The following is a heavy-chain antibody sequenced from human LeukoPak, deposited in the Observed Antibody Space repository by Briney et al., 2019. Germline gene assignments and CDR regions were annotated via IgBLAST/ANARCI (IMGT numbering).Heavy chain of an antibody. J-gene: IGHJ3*02. CDR3: AREGEYCSGGSCYSVSAFDI. V-gene: IGHV3-21*01. CDR1: GFTFSSYS. CDR2: ISSSSSCI. Sequence: GGSLRLSCAASGFTFSSYSMNWVRQAPGKGLEWVSSISSSSSCIYYADSVKGRFTISRDNAKNSLYLQMNSLRAEDTAVYYCAREGEYCSGGSCYSVSAFDIWGQGTMVTVSS. D-gene: IGHD2-15*01.